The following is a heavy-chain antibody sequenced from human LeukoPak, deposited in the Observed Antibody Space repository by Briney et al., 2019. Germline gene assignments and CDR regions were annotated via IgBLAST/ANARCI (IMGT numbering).Heavy chain of an antibody. CDR2: IYYSGST. CDR3: ARGTVTQPHYYYYYMDV. Sequence: SETLSLTCTVSGGSISSYYWSWIRQPPGKGLEWIGYIYYSGSTNYNPSLKSRVTISVDTSKSQFSLKLSSVTAADTAVYYCARGTVTQPHYYYYYMDVWGKGTTVTVSS. CDR1: GGSISSYY. V-gene: IGHV4-59*12. D-gene: IGHD4-17*01. J-gene: IGHJ6*03.